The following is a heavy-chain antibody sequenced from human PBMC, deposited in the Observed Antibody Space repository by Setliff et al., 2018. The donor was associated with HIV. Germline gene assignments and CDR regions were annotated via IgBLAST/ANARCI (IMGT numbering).Heavy chain of an antibody. J-gene: IGHJ4*02. CDR1: GGSLSISNYC. D-gene: IGHD2-21*02. V-gene: IGHV4-39*07. CDR2: IYYSGNT. Sequence: SETLSLTCTVSGGSLSISNYCWGWIRQPPGKGLEWIGNIYYSGNTYYNPSLKSRVTISLDTSKNQFSLKLTSVTAADTAVYYCARLSGDYYYFDYWGQGTLVTVSS. CDR3: ARLSGDYYYFDY.